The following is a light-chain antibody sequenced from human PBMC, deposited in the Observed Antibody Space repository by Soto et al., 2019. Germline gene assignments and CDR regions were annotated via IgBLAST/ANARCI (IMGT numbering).Light chain of an antibody. J-gene: IGKJ1*01. CDR2: WAS. CDR3: QQYYSTLVT. V-gene: IGKV4-1*01. CDR1: QSVLYSSNNKNY. Sequence: DIVMTQSPDSLAVYLGERATINCKASQSVLYSSNNKNYLAWYQQKPGQPPKLLIYWASTRESGVPDRFSGSGSGTDFTLTISSLQAEDVAVYYCQQYYSTLVTFGQGTKVEIK.